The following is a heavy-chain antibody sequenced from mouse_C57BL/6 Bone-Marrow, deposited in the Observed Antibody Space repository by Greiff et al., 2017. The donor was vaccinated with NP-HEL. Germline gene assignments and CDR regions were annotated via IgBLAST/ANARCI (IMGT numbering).Heavy chain of an antibody. CDR2: IDPSDSET. CDR3: ASRGGGNYRYWFAY. D-gene: IGHD2-1*01. Sequence: QVQLQQPGAELVRPGSSVKLSCKASGYTFTSYWMHWVKQRPIQGLEWIGNIDPSDSETHYNQKFKDKATLTVDKSSSTAYMQLSSLTSEDSAVYYCASRGGGNYRYWFAYWGQGTLVTVSA. J-gene: IGHJ3*01. CDR1: GYTFTSYW. V-gene: IGHV1-52*01.